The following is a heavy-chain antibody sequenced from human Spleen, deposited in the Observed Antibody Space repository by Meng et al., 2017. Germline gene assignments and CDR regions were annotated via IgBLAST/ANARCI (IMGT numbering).Heavy chain of an antibody. CDR2: IIPIFGTA. V-gene: IGHV1-69*01. CDR3: ARVGGSDGDYADY. J-gene: IGHJ4*02. CDR1: GGTFSSYA. D-gene: IGHD4-17*01. Sequence: QVQRGRSGGEVKKPGASVKVSCKPSGGTFSSYAISWVRQAPGQGLEWMGGIIPIFGTANYAQKFQGRVTITADESTSTAYMELSSLRSEDTAVYYCARVGGSDGDYADYWGQGTLVTVSS.